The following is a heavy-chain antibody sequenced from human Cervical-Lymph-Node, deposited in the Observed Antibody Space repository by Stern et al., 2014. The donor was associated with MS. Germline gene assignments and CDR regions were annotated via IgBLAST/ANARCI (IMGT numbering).Heavy chain of an antibody. CDR3: ARQTTAWASDV. J-gene: IGHJ4*02. D-gene: IGHD1-14*01. CDR1: GYKFSIYW. V-gene: IGHV5-51*01. Sequence: EVQLVQSGAELIRPGESLKISCKGSGYKFSIYWIAWVRQMPGKGLEWMGIIYPGDSETRYSPSFKGQVTMSADKSTSTAYLQWSSLNASDTAMYFCARQTTAWASDVWGQGTLVIVSS. CDR2: IYPGDSET.